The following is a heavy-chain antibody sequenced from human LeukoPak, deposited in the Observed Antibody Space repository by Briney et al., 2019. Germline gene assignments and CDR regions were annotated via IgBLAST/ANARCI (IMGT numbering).Heavy chain of an antibody. CDR1: GFTFSSYA. J-gene: IGHJ4*02. Sequence: PGGSLRLSCAGSGFTFSSYAMSWVRQAPGKGLVWVSRIASDGSSTTYADSVKGRFSISRDNAKNTLYLQMNSLRVEDTAVYYCARGRPHGNDYWGQGTLVTVSS. V-gene: IGHV3-74*01. CDR3: ARGRPHGNDY. D-gene: IGHD4-23*01. CDR2: IASDGSST.